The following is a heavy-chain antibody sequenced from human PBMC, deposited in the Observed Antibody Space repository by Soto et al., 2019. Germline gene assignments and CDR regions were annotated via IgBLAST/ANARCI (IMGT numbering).Heavy chain of an antibody. CDR3: TRDASVTTLWFDP. CDR2: IRSKAYGGTT. D-gene: IGHD4-4*01. CDR1: GFTFGDYA. V-gene: IGHV3-49*03. Sequence: PGGSLRLSCTASGFTFGDYAMSWFRQAPGKGLEWVGFIRSKAYGGTTEYAASVKGRFTISRDDSKSIAYLQMNSLKTEDTAVYYCTRDASVTTLWFDPWGQGTLVTVSS. J-gene: IGHJ5*02.